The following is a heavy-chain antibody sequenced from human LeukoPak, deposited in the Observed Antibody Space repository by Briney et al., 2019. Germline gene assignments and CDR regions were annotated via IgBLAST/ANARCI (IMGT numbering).Heavy chain of an antibody. V-gene: IGHV3-23*01. Sequence: GGSLRLSRAASGFTFSSYAMSWVRQAPGKGLEWVSAISGSGGSTYYADSVKGRFTISRDNSKNTLYLQMNSLRAEDTAVYYCAKGTAYRPRANYMDVWGKGTTVTVSS. CDR3: AKGTAYRPRANYMDV. D-gene: IGHD2-2*01. CDR2: ISGSGGST. CDR1: GFTFSSYA. J-gene: IGHJ6*03.